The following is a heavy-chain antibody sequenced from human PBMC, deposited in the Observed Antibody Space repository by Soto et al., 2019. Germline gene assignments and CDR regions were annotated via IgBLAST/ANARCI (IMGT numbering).Heavy chain of an antibody. D-gene: IGHD3-3*01. J-gene: IGHJ3*02. V-gene: IGHV3-23*01. CDR3: AKDRRTSFGVVAIDDAFDI. Sequence: EVQLLESGGGLVQPGGSLRLSCAASGFTFSGYAMSWVRQAPGKGLEWVSAISGSGGSTYYADSVKGRFTISRDNSKNPLYLQMNSLRAEDTAVYYCAKDRRTSFGVVAIDDAFDIWGQGTMVTVSS. CDR2: ISGSGGST. CDR1: GFTFSGYA.